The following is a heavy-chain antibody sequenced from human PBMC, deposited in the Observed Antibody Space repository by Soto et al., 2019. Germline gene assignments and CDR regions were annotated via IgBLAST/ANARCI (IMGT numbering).Heavy chain of an antibody. D-gene: IGHD3-10*01. Sequence: SVKVSCKASGGTFSSYTISWVRQAPGQGLEWMGRIIPILGIANYAQKFQGRVTITADKSTSTAYMELSSLRSEDTAVYYCARLMVRGVPFDYWGQGTLVTVSS. J-gene: IGHJ4*02. V-gene: IGHV1-69*02. CDR3: ARLMVRGVPFDY. CDR1: GGTFSSYT. CDR2: IIPILGIA.